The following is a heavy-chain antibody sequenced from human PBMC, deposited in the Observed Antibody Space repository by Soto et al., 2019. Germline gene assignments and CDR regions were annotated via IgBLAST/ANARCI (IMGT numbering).Heavy chain of an antibody. Sequence: QEQLVQSGAAVKKSGSSVKVSCKDTGGLFSSYAVSWVRQAPGQGLEWMGGIIPVFDTVYYAQKFQGRVTITADESTNTAYRELSSLRSEDTAMYYCARGGSGYVWFNEFWGQGTLVTVSS. CDR1: GGLFSSYA. J-gene: IGHJ4*02. CDR2: IIPVFDTV. CDR3: ARGGSGYVWFNEF. V-gene: IGHV1-69*01. D-gene: IGHD3-22*01.